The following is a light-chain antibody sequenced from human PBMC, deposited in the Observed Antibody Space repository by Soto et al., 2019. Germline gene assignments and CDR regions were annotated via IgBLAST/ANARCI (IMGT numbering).Light chain of an antibody. CDR1: QDVSRY. V-gene: IGKV1-9*01. J-gene: IGKJ3*01. CDR3: QQLQRTPFT. CDR2: GAS. Sequence: QLTQSPSSLSVFVGDRVTITCRASQDVSRYLAWYQQKAANAPKLLIYGASTLQSGVPSRFSGFGSGTEFTLTISSLQPEDFATYHCQQLQRTPFTFGPGTTLDV.